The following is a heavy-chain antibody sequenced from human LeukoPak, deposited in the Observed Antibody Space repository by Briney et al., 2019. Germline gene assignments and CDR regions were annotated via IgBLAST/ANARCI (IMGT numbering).Heavy chain of an antibody. CDR3: AKDLYRGDDTAMVTFDY. J-gene: IGHJ4*02. Sequence: GGSLRLSCAGSGFTFDDYAMHWVRQAPGKGLEWVSSISWNSGTIGYADSVKGRFTISRDNAKNSLYLQMNSLRAEDMALYYCAKDLYRGDDTAMVTFDYWGQGTLVTVSS. V-gene: IGHV3-9*03. CDR2: ISWNSGTI. D-gene: IGHD5-18*01. CDR1: GFTFDDYA.